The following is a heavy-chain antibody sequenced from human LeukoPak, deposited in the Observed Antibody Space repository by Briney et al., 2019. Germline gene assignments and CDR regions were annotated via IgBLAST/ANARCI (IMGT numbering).Heavy chain of an antibody. CDR2: ISSNGGST. D-gene: IGHD1-26*01. CDR1: GFTFSSYA. V-gene: IGHV3-64*01. Sequence: GGSLRLSCAASGFTFSSYAMHWDRQAPGKGLEYVSAISSNGGSTYYANSVKGRFTISRDNSKNTLYLQMGSLRAEDMAVYYCAREPEWGATDYWGQGTLVTVSS. J-gene: IGHJ4*02. CDR3: AREPEWGATDY.